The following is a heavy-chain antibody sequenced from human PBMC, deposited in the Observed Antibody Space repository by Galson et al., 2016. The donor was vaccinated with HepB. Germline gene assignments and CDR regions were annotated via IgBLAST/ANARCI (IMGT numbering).Heavy chain of an antibody. CDR3: GKDVVAGYDSGGWGTIEY. CDR2: ISYDGGVI. V-gene: IGHV3-9*01. D-gene: IGHD6-19*01. CDR1: EFTFDDYA. Sequence: SLRLSCAASEFTFDDYAMHWVRQAPGKGLEWVSGISYDGGVIAYAGSVKGRFTVPRDSAKKSLYLQMDRLRPEDTAFYYCGKDVVAGYDSGGWGTIEYWGQGILITVST. J-gene: IGHJ4*02.